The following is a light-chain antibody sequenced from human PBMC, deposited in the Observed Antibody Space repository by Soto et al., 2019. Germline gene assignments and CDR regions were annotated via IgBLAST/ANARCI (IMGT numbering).Light chain of an antibody. J-gene: IGKJ5*01. CDR3: MQGTHAPYT. CDR1: QSLVWSDGITY. V-gene: IGKV2D-30*01. CDR2: KVS. Sequence: DVTVTQSPLSLSVTLGQPASISCRCSQSLVWSDGITYLTGFQQRPGQSPRRLIYKVSNLDSGVPDRFSGSGSGTDFTLRISRVEAEDVGLYYCMQGTHAPYTFGQGTRLEIK.